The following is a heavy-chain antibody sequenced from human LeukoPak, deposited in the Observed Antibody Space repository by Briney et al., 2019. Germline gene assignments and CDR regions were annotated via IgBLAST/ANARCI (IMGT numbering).Heavy chain of an antibody. V-gene: IGHV3-7*03. CDR1: GFTFSNYW. CDR2: IKQDGSEK. CDR3: AAEGDIVVVPAAISRYNWFDP. Sequence: GGSLRLSCAASGFTFSNYWMSWVRQAPGKGLEWVANIKQDGSEKFYVDSVKGRLTISRDNAKNSLYLQMNSLRSEDTAVYYCAAEGDIVVVPAAISRYNWFDPWGQGTLVTVSS. D-gene: IGHD2-2*02. J-gene: IGHJ5*02.